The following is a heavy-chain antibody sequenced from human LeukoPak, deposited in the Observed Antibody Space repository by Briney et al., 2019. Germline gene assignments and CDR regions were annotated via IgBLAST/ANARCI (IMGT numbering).Heavy chain of an antibody. D-gene: IGHD6-13*01. Sequence: GGSLRLSCAASGFTFSSYWVHWVRQAPGKGLVWVSCIKSDGSSTTYADSVKGRFTISRDNAKNTLHLQMNSLRAEDTAVYYCARDSSSWYYDYWGQGTLVTASS. CDR1: GFTFSSYW. V-gene: IGHV3-74*03. CDR2: IKSDGSST. J-gene: IGHJ4*02. CDR3: ARDSSSWYYDY.